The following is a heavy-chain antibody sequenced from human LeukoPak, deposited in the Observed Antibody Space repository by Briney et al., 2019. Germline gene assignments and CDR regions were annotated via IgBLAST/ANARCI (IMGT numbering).Heavy chain of an antibody. D-gene: IGHD4-17*01. V-gene: IGHV3-23*01. CDR1: EFDFSSHA. CDR2: ISISGSKT. CDR3: ANEIRPNDY. J-gene: IGHJ4*02. Sequence: GGSLRLSCAASEFDFSSHAMTWVRQAPGKGLEWVSAISISGSKTYYADSVKGRFTISRDNTKNTLYLQMNSLRAEDTTVYYCANEIRPNDYWGQGTQVTVSS.